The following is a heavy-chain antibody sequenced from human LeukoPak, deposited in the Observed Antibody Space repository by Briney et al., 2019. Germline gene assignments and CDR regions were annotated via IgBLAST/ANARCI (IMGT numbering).Heavy chain of an antibody. Sequence: GGSLRLSCAASGFTFSSYWMHWVRQAPGKGLVWVSRINSDGSSTSYADSVKGRFTISRDNAKNTLYLQMNSLGAEDTAVYYCARAKYYDILTGYYKTFDYWGQGTLVTVSS. CDR1: GFTFSSYW. V-gene: IGHV3-74*01. CDR3: ARAKYYDILTGYYKTFDY. D-gene: IGHD3-9*01. CDR2: INSDGSST. J-gene: IGHJ4*02.